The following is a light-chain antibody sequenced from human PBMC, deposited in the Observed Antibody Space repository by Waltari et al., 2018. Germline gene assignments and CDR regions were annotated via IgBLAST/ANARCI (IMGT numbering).Light chain of an antibody. CDR1: SSNIGAGFD. CDR3: QSYDSSLTGSV. CDR2: SYS. Sequence: QSVLTQPPSVSGAPGQRVTISCTGSSSNIGAGFDVHWYQHLSGTAPKVIIYSYSNRPSGVPDRFSGSKSGTSASLAITGLQAEDEADYYCQSYDSSLTGSVFGGGTKLTVL. V-gene: IGLV1-40*01. J-gene: IGLJ3*02.